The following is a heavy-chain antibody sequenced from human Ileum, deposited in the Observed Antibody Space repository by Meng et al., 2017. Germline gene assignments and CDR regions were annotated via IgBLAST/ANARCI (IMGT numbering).Heavy chain of an antibody. CDR2: IYWDDDT. J-gene: IGHJ4*02. Sequence: ITLKESGPTRVKPTQTRTLTCTVSGFSVTTDGVGVGWIRQPPGKAPEWLALIYWDDDTRYSPSLRHRLTITKDTSKNQVVLTMTDMDPVDTGRYYCAYKREETTVNYFDFWGQGTLVTVSS. V-gene: IGHV2-5*02. CDR1: GFSVTTDGVG. D-gene: IGHD4-11*01. CDR3: AYKREETTVNYFDF.